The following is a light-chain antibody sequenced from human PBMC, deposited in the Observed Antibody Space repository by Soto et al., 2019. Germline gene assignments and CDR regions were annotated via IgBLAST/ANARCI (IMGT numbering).Light chain of an antibody. CDR2: DAS. CDR3: QHLSRLPVLP. Sequence: EIVLTQSPATLSLSPGERASLSCRASQSVSGYIAWYQQKPGQSPRLLIYDASNRATGIPPRFSGSGSGTAFTLTISSLEPDDFAVYYCQHLSRLPVLPFGGGTRVEI. CDR1: QSVSGY. V-gene: IGKV3-11*01. J-gene: IGKJ4*01.